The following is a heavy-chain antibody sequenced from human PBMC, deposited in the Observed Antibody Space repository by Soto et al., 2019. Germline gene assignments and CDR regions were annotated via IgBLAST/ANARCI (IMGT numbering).Heavy chain of an antibody. Sequence: SGGSLRLSCAASGFTFSSYAMSWVRQAPGKGLEWVSAISGSGGSTYYADSVKGRFTISRDNSKNTLYLQMNSLRAEDTAVYYCAKTHTASDAFDIWGQGTMVTVSS. V-gene: IGHV3-23*01. D-gene: IGHD5-18*01. J-gene: IGHJ3*02. CDR3: AKTHTASDAFDI. CDR2: ISGSGGST. CDR1: GFTFSSYA.